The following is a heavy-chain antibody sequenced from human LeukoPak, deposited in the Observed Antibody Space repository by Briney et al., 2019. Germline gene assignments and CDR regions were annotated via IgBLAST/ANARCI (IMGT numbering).Heavy chain of an antibody. Sequence: GGSLRLSCAASGFTFNNYAMSWVRQAPGKGLEWVSALSASGGYTYYADSVKGRFTISRDNSKNTLYLQMNSLGAEDTAIYYCAKGDYGGNSGSFFDYWGQGTLVTVSS. D-gene: IGHD4-23*01. CDR1: GFTFNNYA. J-gene: IGHJ4*02. V-gene: IGHV3-23*01. CDR3: AKGDYGGNSGSFFDY. CDR2: LSASGGYT.